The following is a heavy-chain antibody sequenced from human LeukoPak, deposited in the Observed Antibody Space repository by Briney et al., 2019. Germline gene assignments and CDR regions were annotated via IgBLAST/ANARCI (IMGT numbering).Heavy chain of an antibody. J-gene: IGHJ6*04. CDR1: GFTFSSYN. CDR2: ISSSSSTK. V-gene: IGHV3-48*01. Sequence: PGGSLRLSCAGSGFTFSSYNMNWVRQAPGKGLEWVSYISSSSSTKYYADSVKGRFTISRDNAKDSLYLQMNSLRAEDTAVYYCAELGITMIGGVWGKGTTVTISS. CDR3: AELGITMIGGV. D-gene: IGHD3-10*02.